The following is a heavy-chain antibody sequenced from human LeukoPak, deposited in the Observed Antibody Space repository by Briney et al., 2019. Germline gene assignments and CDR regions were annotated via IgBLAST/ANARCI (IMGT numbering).Heavy chain of an antibody. Sequence: SVKVSCKASGGTFSSHAISWVRQSPGQGLEWMGRIIPILGIANYAQKFQGRVTITADKSTSTAYMELSSLRSEDTAVYYCVSTGRGLRLGELSFDFDLWGRGTLVTVSS. CDR2: IIPILGIA. V-gene: IGHV1-69*04. D-gene: IGHD3-16*02. J-gene: IGHJ2*01. CDR3: VSTGRGLRLGELSFDFDL. CDR1: GGTFSSHA.